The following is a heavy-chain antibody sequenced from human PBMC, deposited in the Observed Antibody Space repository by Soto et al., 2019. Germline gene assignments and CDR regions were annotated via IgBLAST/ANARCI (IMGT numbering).Heavy chain of an antibody. D-gene: IGHD2-15*01. CDR1: GGSISSGGYY. J-gene: IGHJ3*02. V-gene: IGHV4-31*03. CDR2: IYYSGST. CDR3: ARDPSYCSGGSCYLPIRAFDI. Sequence: SETLSLTCTVSGGSISSGGYYWSWIRQHPGKGLEWIGYIYYSGSTYYNPSLKSRVTISVDTSKNQFSLKLSSVTAADTAVYYCARDPSYCSGGSCYLPIRAFDIWGQGTMVTVSS.